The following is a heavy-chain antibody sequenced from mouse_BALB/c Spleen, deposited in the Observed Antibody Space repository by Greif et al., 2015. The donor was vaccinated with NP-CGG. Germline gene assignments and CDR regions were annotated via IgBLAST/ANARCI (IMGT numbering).Heavy chain of an antibody. Sequence: EVKLQESGPGLVKPSQSLSLTCSVTGYSITSGYYWNWIRQFPGNKLEWMGYISYDGSNNYNPSLKNRISITRDTSKNQFFLKLNSVTTEDTATYYCARSLRRGAMDYWGQGTSVTVSS. CDR3: ARSLRRGAMDY. CDR1: GYSITSGYY. CDR2: ISYDGSN. J-gene: IGHJ4*01. D-gene: IGHD1-2*01. V-gene: IGHV3-6*02.